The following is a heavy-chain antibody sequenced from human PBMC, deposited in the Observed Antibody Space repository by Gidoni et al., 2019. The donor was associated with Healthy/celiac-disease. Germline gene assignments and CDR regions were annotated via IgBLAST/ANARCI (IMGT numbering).Heavy chain of an antibody. CDR3: ARGNRIDY. J-gene: IGHJ4*02. CDR2: IYTSGST. D-gene: IGHD4-4*01. Sequence: QVQLQESGPGRVKPSQTLSLTCTVSGGSISSGSYYWSWIRQPAGKGLEWIGRIYTSGSTNYNPSLKSRVTISVDTSKNQFSLKLSSVTAADTAVYYCARGNRIDYWGQGTLVTVSS. CDR1: GGSISSGSYY. V-gene: IGHV4-61*02.